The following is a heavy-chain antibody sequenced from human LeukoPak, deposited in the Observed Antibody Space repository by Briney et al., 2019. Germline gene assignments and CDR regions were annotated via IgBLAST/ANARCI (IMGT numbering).Heavy chain of an antibody. Sequence: PGGSLRLSCIASGFTFGDHAMSWVRQAPGKGLEWVGFIRSKAYRGTTEYAASVKGRFSTSRDDSRSIVYLQMTSLRIEDTAVYYCTRGPIELWLYYGMDAWGHGTTVTVSS. V-gene: IGHV3-49*04. CDR1: GFTFGDHA. CDR3: TRGPIELWLYYGMDA. CDR2: IRSKAYRGTT. D-gene: IGHD5-18*01. J-gene: IGHJ6*02.